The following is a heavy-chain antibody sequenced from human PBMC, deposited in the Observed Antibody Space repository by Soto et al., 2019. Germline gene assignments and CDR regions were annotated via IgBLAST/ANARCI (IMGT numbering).Heavy chain of an antibody. CDR3: ARGRLQLGFYYFDY. CDR1: GFTVSSNY. D-gene: IGHD1-1*01. V-gene: IGHV3-53*01. CDR2: IYSGGST. J-gene: IGHJ4*02. Sequence: GGSLRLSCAASGFTVSSNYMSWVRQAPGKGLEWVSVIYSGGSTYYADSVKGRFTISRDNSKNTLYLQMNSLRAEDTAVYYCARGRLQLGFYYFDYWGQGTLVTVSS.